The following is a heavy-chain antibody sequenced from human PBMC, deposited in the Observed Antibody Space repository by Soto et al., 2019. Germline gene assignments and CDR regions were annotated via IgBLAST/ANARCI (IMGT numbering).Heavy chain of an antibody. Sequence: PSETLSLTCTVSGGSISSYYWSWIRQPPGKGLEWIGYIYYSGSTNYNPSLKSRVTIPVDTSKNQFSLKLSSVTAADTAVYYCARHGPYDYIWGSYRAPDFDIWGQGTMVTVSS. D-gene: IGHD3-16*02. J-gene: IGHJ3*02. CDR3: ARHGPYDYIWGSYRAPDFDI. V-gene: IGHV4-59*08. CDR2: IYYSGST. CDR1: GGSISSYY.